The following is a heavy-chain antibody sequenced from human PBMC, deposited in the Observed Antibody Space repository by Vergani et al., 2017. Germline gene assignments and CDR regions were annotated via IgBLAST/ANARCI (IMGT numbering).Heavy chain of an antibody. CDR2: ISSSSSYI. CDR1: GFTFSSYS. CDR3: ANNRKSGAYPYYYCYMDV. D-gene: IGHD1-26*01. V-gene: IGHV3-21*04. J-gene: IGHJ6*03. Sequence: EVQLVESGGGLVKPGGSLRLSCAASGFTFSSYSMNWVRQAPGKGLEWVSSISSSSSYIYYADSVKGRFTISRDNSMNTRYLQMNSLRAEDTAVDYCANNRKSGAYPYYYCYMDVWGKGTTVTVS.